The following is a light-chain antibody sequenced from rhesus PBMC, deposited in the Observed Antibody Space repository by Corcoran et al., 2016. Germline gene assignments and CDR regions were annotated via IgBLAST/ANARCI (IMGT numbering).Light chain of an antibody. Sequence: DIQMTQSPSSLSASVGDRVTVTCRASQGINKELSWYQQKPGKAPTLLIYASSTLQTGVSSRFSGSGSGTEFTLTISSLQPEDVATYYCLQDYTTPFTFGPGTKLDIK. J-gene: IGKJ3*01. CDR3: LQDYTTPFT. CDR2: ASS. V-gene: IGKV1-94*01. CDR1: QGINKE.